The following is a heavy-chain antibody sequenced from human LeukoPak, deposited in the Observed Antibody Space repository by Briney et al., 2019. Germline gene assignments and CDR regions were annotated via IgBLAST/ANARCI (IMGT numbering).Heavy chain of an antibody. CDR2: MNPNSGNT. CDR3: AMRYCSSTSCPDY. Sequence: ASVKVSCKASGYTFTSYDINWVRQATGQGLEWMGWMNPNSGNTGYAQKFQGRVTMTRNTSISTAYMELSSLRSEDTAVYYCAMRYCSSTSCPDYWGQGTLVTVSS. J-gene: IGHJ4*02. CDR1: GYTFTSYD. D-gene: IGHD2-2*01. V-gene: IGHV1-8*01.